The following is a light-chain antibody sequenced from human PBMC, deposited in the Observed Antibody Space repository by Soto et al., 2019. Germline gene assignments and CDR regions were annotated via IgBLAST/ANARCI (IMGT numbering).Light chain of an antibody. CDR3: SSYAGSKGDV. V-gene: IGLV2-8*01. CDR1: SSDIGGYNF. Sequence: QSALTQPPSASGSPGQSVTISCTGTSSDIGGYNFVSWYQQHPGKAPKLLIFEINKRPSGVPDRFSGSKSGNTASLTVSGLQAEDEVDYYCSSYAGSKGDVFGTGTKLTVL. J-gene: IGLJ1*01. CDR2: EIN.